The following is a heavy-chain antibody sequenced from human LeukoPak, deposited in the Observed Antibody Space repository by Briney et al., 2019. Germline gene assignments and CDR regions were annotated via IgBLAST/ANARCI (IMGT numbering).Heavy chain of an antibody. CDR2: ISSSSSYI. J-gene: IGHJ4*02. Sequence: GGSLRLSCAASGFTFSSYSMNWVRQAPGKGLEWVSSISSSSSYIYYADSVKGRFTISRDNAKNSLYLQMNSLRAEDTVVYYCARVPARQLGEYYFDYWGQGTLVTVSS. V-gene: IGHV3-21*01. D-gene: IGHD6-6*01. CDR3: ARVPARQLGEYYFDY. CDR1: GFTFSSYS.